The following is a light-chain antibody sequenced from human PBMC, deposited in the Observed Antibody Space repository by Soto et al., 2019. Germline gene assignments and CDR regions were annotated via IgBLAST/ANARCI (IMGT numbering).Light chain of an antibody. CDR1: IXDIGGYEY. Sequence: QSALTQPASVSGSPGQSITISCTGTIXDIGGYEYVSWYQQHPGKAPRLMIYEVTYRPSGVSNRFSGSKSGSTASLTISGLQAEDEADYYCNSYADSNKFVFGSGTKVTVL. CDR2: EVT. J-gene: IGLJ1*01. CDR3: NSYADSNKFV. V-gene: IGLV2-14*01.